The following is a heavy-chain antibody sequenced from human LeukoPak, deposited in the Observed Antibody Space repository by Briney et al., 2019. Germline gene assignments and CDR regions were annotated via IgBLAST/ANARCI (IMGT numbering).Heavy chain of an antibody. V-gene: IGHV4-59*08. Sequence: KPSETLSLTCTVSGGSISSYYWSWIRQPPGKGLEGIGYTYYSGSTNYNPSLKSRVTISVDTSKSQFSLKLSSVTAADTAVYYCARHGGSAYLYFFDYWGQGTLVTVSS. D-gene: IGHD2-15*01. CDR3: ARHGGSAYLYFFDY. CDR2: TYYSGST. J-gene: IGHJ4*02. CDR1: GGSISSYY.